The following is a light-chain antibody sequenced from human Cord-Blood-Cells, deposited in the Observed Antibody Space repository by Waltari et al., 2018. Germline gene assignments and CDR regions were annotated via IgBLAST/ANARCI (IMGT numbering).Light chain of an antibody. CDR3: QQYYSTPYT. Sequence: ATINYKSSQSVLYSSNNKNYLAWYQQKPGQPPKLLIYWASTRESGVPDRFSGSGSGTDFTLTISSLQAEDVAVYYCQQYYSTPYTFGQGTKLEIK. CDR1: QSVLYSSNNKNY. V-gene: IGKV4-1*01. CDR2: WAS. J-gene: IGKJ2*01.